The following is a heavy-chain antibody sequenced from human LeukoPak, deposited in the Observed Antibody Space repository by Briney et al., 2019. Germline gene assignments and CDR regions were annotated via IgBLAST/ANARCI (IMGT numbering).Heavy chain of an antibody. V-gene: IGHV3-9*01. CDR3: AKDMHSALYYFDY. Sequence: GGSLSLSCAPSGFSFDEYAMHWVRQAPGKGLEWVSGISWNSDTIGYADSVKGRFTISRDNAKNSLYMQINSLRSDDTAFYYCAKDMHSALYYFDYWGRGTLVTVSS. D-gene: IGHD2-21*01. CDR1: GFSFDEYA. J-gene: IGHJ4*02. CDR2: ISWNSDTI.